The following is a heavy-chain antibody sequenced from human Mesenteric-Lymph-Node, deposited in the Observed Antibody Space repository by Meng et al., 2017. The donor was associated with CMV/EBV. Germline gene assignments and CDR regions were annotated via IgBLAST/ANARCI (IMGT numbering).Heavy chain of an antibody. CDR3: ARDVVVVIGYGMDV. Sequence: SVKVSCKASGGTFSSYTISWVRQAPGQGLEWMGRIIPILGIANYAQKFQGRVTITADKSTSTAYMELSSLRSEDAAVYYCARDVVVVIGYGMDVWGQGTTVTVSS. J-gene: IGHJ6*02. CDR1: GGTFSSYT. D-gene: IGHD3-22*01. V-gene: IGHV1-69*04. CDR2: IIPILGIA.